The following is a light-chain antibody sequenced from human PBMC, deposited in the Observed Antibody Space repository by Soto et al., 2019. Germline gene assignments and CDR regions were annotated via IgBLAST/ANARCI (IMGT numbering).Light chain of an antibody. CDR1: RGIRSN. J-gene: IGKJ1*01. CDR2: GAS. Sequence: EIGMTQSPRTQSMSPGERATLSCRARRGIRSNLAWYQQKPGQAPRLLIYGASTRATGIPARFSGSGSGTEFTLTISSLQSEDFAGYYCHQYNNWPPWTFGQGTKVNIK. CDR3: HQYNNWPPWT. V-gene: IGKV3-15*01.